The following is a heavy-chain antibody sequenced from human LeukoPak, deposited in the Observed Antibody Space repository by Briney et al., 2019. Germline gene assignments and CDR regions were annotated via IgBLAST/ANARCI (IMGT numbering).Heavy chain of an antibody. Sequence: GGSLRLSCAVSGFRVSDYYMSWVLQARGKGLEWVGLIRDSGEAFYADFARGRFAISRDESENTLYLQMNSLRVEDTAVYFCARDRAANQDWVEFDPWGQGTPVIVSS. D-gene: IGHD3/OR15-3a*01. J-gene: IGHJ5*02. CDR1: GFRVSDYY. CDR2: IRDSGEA. CDR3: ARDRAANQDWVEFDP. V-gene: IGHV3-66*03.